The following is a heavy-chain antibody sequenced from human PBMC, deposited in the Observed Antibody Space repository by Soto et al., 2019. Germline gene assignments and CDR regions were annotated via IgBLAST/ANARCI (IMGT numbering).Heavy chain of an antibody. CDR1: GFTFSNYG. V-gene: IGHV3-30*18. Sequence: QVQLVESGGGVVQPGRSLRLSCAASGFTFSNYGMHWVRQAPGKGLEWVAVISYDGSNKYYADSVKGRFTISRDNSKNTLYLQMNSLRAEDTALYYCAKPVRGEWIYDAFDIWGQGTMVTVSS. J-gene: IGHJ3*02. D-gene: IGHD3-3*01. CDR2: ISYDGSNK. CDR3: AKPVRGEWIYDAFDI.